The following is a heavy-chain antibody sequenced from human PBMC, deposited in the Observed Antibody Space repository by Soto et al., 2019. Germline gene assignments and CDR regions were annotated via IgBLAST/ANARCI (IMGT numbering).Heavy chain of an antibody. CDR1: GFIFSTYA. Sequence: PGGSPSLSCAASGFIFSTYAMHWVRQAPGKGLEWVAIISYDGSSKYYADSVKGRFTISRDNSKNTLYLQMNSLRAEDTAVYYCHGMDVWGQGTTVTVSS. J-gene: IGHJ6*02. CDR2: ISYDGSSK. CDR3: HGMDV. V-gene: IGHV3-30-3*01.